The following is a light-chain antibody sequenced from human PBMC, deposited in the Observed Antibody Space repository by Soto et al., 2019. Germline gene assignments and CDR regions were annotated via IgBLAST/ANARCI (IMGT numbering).Light chain of an antibody. CDR1: QGISSY. CDR3: QQYYSYPQT. V-gene: IGKV1-8*01. Sequence: AIRMTQSPSSLSAPTGDRVTITCRASQGISSYLAWYQQKPGKAPKLLIYAASTLQSGVPSRFSGSGSGTDFTLTISCLQPEDFATYYCQQYYSYPQTFGQGTKVDIK. CDR2: AAS. J-gene: IGKJ1*01.